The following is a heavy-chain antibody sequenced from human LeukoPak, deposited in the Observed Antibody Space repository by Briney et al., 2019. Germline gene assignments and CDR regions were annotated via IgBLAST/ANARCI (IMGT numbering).Heavy chain of an antibody. D-gene: IGHD2-2*02. Sequence: SETLSLTCAVYGGSFSGYYWSWIRQPPGKGLEWIGEINHGGSTNYNPSLKSRVTISVDTSKNQFSLKLSSVTAADTAVYYCARRLYCSSTSCYTDFDYWGQGTLVTVSS. V-gene: IGHV4-34*01. CDR1: GGSFSGYY. CDR3: ARRLYCSSTSCYTDFDY. J-gene: IGHJ4*02. CDR2: INHGGST.